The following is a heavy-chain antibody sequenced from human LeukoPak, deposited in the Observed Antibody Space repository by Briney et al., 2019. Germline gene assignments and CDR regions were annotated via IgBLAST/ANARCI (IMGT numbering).Heavy chain of an antibody. Sequence: SCKVSGYTLTELSMHWVRQAPGKGLEWVSGISWNSGSIGYADSVKGRFTISRDNAKNSLYLQMNSLRAEDTALYYCAKELGYYFDYWGQGTLVTVSS. CDR3: AKELGYYFDY. V-gene: IGHV3-9*01. CDR1: GYTLTELS. J-gene: IGHJ4*02. CDR2: ISWNSGSI.